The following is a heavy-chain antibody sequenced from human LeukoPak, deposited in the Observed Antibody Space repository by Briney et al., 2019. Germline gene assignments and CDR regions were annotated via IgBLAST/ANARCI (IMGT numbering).Heavy chain of an antibody. CDR2: IIPIFGTA. V-gene: IGHV1-69*05. CDR1: GGTFSSYA. J-gene: IGHJ4*02. Sequence: GSSVKVSCKASGGTFSSYAISWVRQAPGQGLEWMGGIIPIFGTANYAQKFQGRVTITTDESTSTAYMELSSLRSEDTAVYYCARDLAYSRSGYYFDYWGQGTLVTVSS. D-gene: IGHD6-6*01. CDR3: ARDLAYSRSGYYFDY.